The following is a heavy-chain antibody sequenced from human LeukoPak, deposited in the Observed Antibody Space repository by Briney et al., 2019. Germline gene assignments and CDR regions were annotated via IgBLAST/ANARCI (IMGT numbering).Heavy chain of an antibody. J-gene: IGHJ6*03. Sequence: SETLSLTCTVSGYSISSGYYWGWIRQPPGKGLEWIGSIYHSGSTYYNPSLKSRVTISVDTSKNQFSLKLSSVTAADTAVYYCARAFREGYYYYYMDVWGKGTTVTVSS. CDR2: IYHSGST. CDR3: ARAFREGYYYYYMDV. CDR1: GYSISSGYY. V-gene: IGHV4-38-2*02. D-gene: IGHD3-10*01.